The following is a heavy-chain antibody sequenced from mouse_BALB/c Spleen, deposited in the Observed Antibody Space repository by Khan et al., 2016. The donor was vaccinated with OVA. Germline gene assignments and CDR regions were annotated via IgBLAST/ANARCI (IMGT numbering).Heavy chain of an antibody. V-gene: IGHV8-12*01. CDR1: GFSLSTSGMG. CDR3: VRNIHAYDPWLAY. D-gene: IGHD2-2*01. Sequence: QVTLKESGPGLLQSSQTLSLTCSFSGFSLSTSGMGVSWIRQPSGKGLEWLVHTYWDDEKCYNPSLNSRLTISKDTSRNQVFLRRTSVDTADTATYYCVRNIHAYDPWLAYWGQGTLVTVSS. J-gene: IGHJ3*01. CDR2: TYWDDEK.